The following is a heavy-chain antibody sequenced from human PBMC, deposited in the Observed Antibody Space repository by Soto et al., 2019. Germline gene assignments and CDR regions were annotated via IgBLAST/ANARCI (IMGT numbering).Heavy chain of an antibody. CDR1: GDSIRGGGHY. CDR2: VYHSGST. D-gene: IGHD7-27*01. V-gene: IGHV4-31*03. CDR3: ARDTGLAPTVWGY. J-gene: IGHJ4*03. Sequence: QVQLQESGPGLVKPSQTLSLTCSVSGDSIRGGGHYWNWIRQFPGKGLEWIGYVYHSGSTHSNPSLRGRLTISIDTSKNQFSLRLISVTAADTALYYCARDTGLAPTVWGYWGHGTQVTVSS.